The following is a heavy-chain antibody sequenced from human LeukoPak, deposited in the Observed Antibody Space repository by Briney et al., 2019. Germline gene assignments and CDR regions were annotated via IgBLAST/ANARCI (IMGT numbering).Heavy chain of an antibody. V-gene: IGHV3-7*03. CDR2: IKQDESEK. Sequence: GGSLRLSCAASGFSLSTYWMSWVRQAPGKGLEWVANIKQDESEKDYVDSVKGRFTISRDNAKNSLYLQMSNLRAEDTAVYYCAAYSGAHHKTFDDWGQGTLVTVSS. J-gene: IGHJ4*02. CDR3: AAYSGAHHKTFDD. CDR1: GFSLSTYW. D-gene: IGHD1-26*01.